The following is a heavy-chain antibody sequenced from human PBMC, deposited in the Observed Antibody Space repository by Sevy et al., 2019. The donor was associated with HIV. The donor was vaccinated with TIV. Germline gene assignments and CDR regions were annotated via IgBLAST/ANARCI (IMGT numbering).Heavy chain of an antibody. J-gene: IGHJ5*02. CDR2: ISAYNGNT. CDR1: GYTFTSYG. V-gene: IGHV1-18*01. CDR3: ASAIVDYGDYEACTLNWFDP. Sequence: AAVKVSCKASGYTFTSYGISWVRQAPGQGLEWMGWISAYNGNTNYAQKLQGRVTMTTDTSTSSAYMELRSLRSDDTAVSYSASAIVDYGDYEACTLNWFDPWGQGTPVAVSS. D-gene: IGHD4-17*01.